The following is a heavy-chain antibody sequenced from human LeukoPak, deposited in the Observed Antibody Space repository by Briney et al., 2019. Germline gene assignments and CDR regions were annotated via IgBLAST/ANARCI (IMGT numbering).Heavy chain of an antibody. V-gene: IGHV3-21*01. D-gene: IGHD3-10*01. J-gene: IGHJ4*02. CDR1: GFTFSSYG. Sequence: GGSLRLSCAASGFTFSSYGMNWVRQAPGKGLEWVSSISSSSSYIYYADSVKGRFTISRDNAKNSLYLQMNSLRAEDTAVYYCARDTEYGSGSYYRDYWGQGTLVTVSS. CDR3: ARDTEYGSGSYYRDY. CDR2: ISSSSSYI.